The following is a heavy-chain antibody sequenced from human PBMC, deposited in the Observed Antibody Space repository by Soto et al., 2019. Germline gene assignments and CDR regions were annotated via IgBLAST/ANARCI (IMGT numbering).Heavy chain of an antibody. Sequence: EVQLAESGGDVVQPGGSLRLSCAASGFTFEDYTIHWVRQAPGKALEWVSLISWDGGTTYYTHSVKGRFTISRDNSKNSLYLQMNSLRPEDTALYYCAKDGSQKDDDGNWLGSWGQGTLVTVSS. CDR3: AKDGSQKDDDGNWLGS. CDR2: ISWDGGTT. D-gene: IGHD3-16*01. J-gene: IGHJ5*01. V-gene: IGHV3-43*01. CDR1: GFTFEDYT.